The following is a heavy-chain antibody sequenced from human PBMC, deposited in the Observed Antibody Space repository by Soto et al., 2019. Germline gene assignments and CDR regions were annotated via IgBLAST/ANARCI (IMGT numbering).Heavy chain of an antibody. D-gene: IGHD4-17*01. Sequence: GSLRLSCAASGFTFSSYAMSWVRQAPGKGLEWVSAISGSGGSTYYADSVKGRFTISRDNSKNTLYLQMNSLRAEDTAVYYCARYGDYRPYYFDYWGQGTLVTVSS. V-gene: IGHV3-23*01. CDR1: GFTFSSYA. CDR2: ISGSGGST. J-gene: IGHJ4*02. CDR3: ARYGDYRPYYFDY.